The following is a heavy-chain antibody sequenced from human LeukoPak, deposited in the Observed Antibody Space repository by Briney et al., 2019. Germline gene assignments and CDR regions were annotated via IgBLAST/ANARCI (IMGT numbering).Heavy chain of an antibody. Sequence: SETLSLTCAVYGGSFSGYYWSWIRQPPGKGLEWIGEINHSGSTNYNPSLKSRVTISVDTSKNQFSLKLSSVTAADTAVYYCATTNVLLWFGELSKTAYFDYWGQGTLVTVSS. V-gene: IGHV4-34*01. J-gene: IGHJ4*02. CDR1: GGSFSGYY. CDR2: INHSGST. CDR3: ATTNVLLWFGELSKTAYFDY. D-gene: IGHD3-10*01.